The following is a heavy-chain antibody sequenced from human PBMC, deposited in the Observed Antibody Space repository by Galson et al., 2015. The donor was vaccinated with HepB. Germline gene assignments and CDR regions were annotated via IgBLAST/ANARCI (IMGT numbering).Heavy chain of an antibody. D-gene: IGHD2-15*01. CDR1: GFTFSSYG. V-gene: IGHV3-33*01. CDR3: ARDSGCSGGSCYPLSYYYYMDV. Sequence: SLRHSCAASGFTFSSYGLHRVRQAPAQGLEWVAVIWYDGSNKYYADSVKGRFTISRDNSKNTLYLQMNSLRAEDTAVYYCARDSGCSGGSCYPLSYYYYMDVWGKGTTATVSS. J-gene: IGHJ6*03. CDR2: IWYDGSNK.